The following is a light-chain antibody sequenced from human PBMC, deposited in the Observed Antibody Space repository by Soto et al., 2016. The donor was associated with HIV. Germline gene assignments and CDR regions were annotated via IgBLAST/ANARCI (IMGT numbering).Light chain of an antibody. J-gene: IGLJ2*01. CDR2: DDN. CDR1: NIGTKS. Sequence: SYELTQPPSVSVAPGKTARITCGGNNIGTKSVHWYQRKPGQAPVLVVYDDNDRPSGIPERFSGSNSGNTATLTISRVEAGDEADYYCQVWDSSSDHVVFGGGTKLTVL. V-gene: IGLV3-21*03. CDR3: QVWDSSSDHVV.